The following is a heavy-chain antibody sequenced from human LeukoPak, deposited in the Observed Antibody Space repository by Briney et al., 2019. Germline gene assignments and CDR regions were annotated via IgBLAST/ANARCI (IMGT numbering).Heavy chain of an antibody. Sequence: GGSLRLSCEASGFTFNKFAMSWVRQAPGKGPEWVSAIGSSGATTFYADSVKGRCTISRDNSKNTVYLEMNSLRAQDTAIYYCAKVSVGPLSRPTHVALYYGMDVWGQGTTVTVSS. CDR2: IGSSGATT. CDR1: GFTFNKFA. D-gene: IGHD2-8*01. J-gene: IGHJ6*02. V-gene: IGHV3-23*01. CDR3: AKVSVGPLSRPTHVALYYGMDV.